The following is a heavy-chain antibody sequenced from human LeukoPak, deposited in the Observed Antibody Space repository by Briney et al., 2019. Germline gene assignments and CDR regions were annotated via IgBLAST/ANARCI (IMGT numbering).Heavy chain of an antibody. CDR3: ARALRWTSGSLYYFDY. Sequence: ASVKVSCKASGYTFTSYYMHWVRQAPGHGLEWMGIINPSGGSTSYAQKFQGRVTMSRDTSTSTVYMELSSLRSEDTAVYYGARALRWTSGSLYYFDYWGQGTLVTVSS. CDR1: GYTFTSYY. J-gene: IGHJ4*02. CDR2: INPSGGST. V-gene: IGHV1-46*01. D-gene: IGHD1-26*01.